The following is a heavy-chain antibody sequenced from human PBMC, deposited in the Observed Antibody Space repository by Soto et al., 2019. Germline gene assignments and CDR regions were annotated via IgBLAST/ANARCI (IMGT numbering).Heavy chain of an antibody. CDR2: IIPIFGTA. CDR3: ARWHRYPLRGYYYYYGMDV. D-gene: IGHD1-26*01. CDR1: GGTFSSYA. V-gene: IGHV1-69*06. Sequence: GASVKVSCKASGGTFSSYAISWVRQAPGQGLEWMGGIIPIFGTANYAQKFQGRVTITADKSTSTAYMELSSLRSEDTAVYYCARWHRYPLRGYYYYYGMDVWGQGTTVTVSS. J-gene: IGHJ6*02.